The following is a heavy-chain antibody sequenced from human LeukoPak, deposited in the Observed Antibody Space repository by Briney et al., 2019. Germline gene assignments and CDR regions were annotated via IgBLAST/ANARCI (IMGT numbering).Heavy chain of an antibody. CDR3: ARGLSDNWNDNGAFDI. J-gene: IGHJ3*02. V-gene: IGHV4-34*01. CDR2: INHSGST. Sequence: PSETLSLTCAVYGGSFSGYYWSWIRQPPGKGLEWIGEINHSGSTNYNPSLKSRVTISVDMSKNQFSLKLSSVTAADTAVYYCARGLSDNWNDNGAFDIWGQGTMVTVSS. CDR1: GGSFSGYY. D-gene: IGHD1-1*01.